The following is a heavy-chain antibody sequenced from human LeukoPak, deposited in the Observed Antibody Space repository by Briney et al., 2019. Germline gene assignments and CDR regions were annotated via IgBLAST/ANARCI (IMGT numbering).Heavy chain of an antibody. CDR3: ARGPSRDYDILTGYYSLDY. Sequence: ASVKVSCKASGYTFTSYYMHWVRQAPGQGLEWMGIINLSGGSTSYARKFQGRVTMTRDMSTSTVYMELSSLRSEDTAVYCCARGPSRDYDILTGYYSLDYWGQGTLVTVSS. CDR2: INLSGGST. D-gene: IGHD3-9*01. J-gene: IGHJ4*02. CDR1: GYTFTSYY. V-gene: IGHV1-46*01.